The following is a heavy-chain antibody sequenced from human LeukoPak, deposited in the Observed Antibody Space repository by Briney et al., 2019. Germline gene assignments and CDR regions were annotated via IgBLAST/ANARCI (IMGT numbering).Heavy chain of an antibody. V-gene: IGHV1-69*05. Sequence: ASVKVSCKASGGTFSSYAISWVRQAPGQGLEWMGGIIPIFGTANYAQKFQGRVTITTDESTSTAYMELISLRSEDTAVYYCARAMVVVVTAAFDIWGQGTMVTVSS. CDR2: IIPIFGTA. CDR3: ARAMVVVVTAAFDI. CDR1: GGTFSSYA. D-gene: IGHD2-21*02. J-gene: IGHJ3*02.